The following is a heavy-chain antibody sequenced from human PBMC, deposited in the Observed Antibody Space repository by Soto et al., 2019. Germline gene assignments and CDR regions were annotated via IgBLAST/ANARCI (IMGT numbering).Heavy chain of an antibody. J-gene: IGHJ4*02. CDR2: ISSSSSYI. D-gene: IGHD2-8*01. V-gene: IGHV3-21*01. CDR3: ARGVGSNCTNGVCYTTDFDY. Sequence: ESGGGLVKPGGSLRLSCAASGFTFSSYSMNWVRQAPGKGLEWVSSISSSSSYIYYADSVKGRFTISRDNAKNSLYLQMNSLRAEDTAVYYCARGVGSNCTNGVCYTTDFDYWGQGTLVTVSS. CDR1: GFTFSSYS.